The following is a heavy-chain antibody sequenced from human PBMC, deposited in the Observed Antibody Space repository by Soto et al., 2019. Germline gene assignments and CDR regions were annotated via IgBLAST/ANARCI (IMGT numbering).Heavy chain of an antibody. D-gene: IGHD3-10*01. V-gene: IGHV5-51*01. Sequence: GESLKISCKGSGYSFTSYWIGWVRQMPGKGLEWMGIIYPGDSDTRYSPSFQGQVTISADKSISTAYLQWSSLKASDTAMYYCARLGHGHRWFGELLQGVFDYWGQGTLVTVSS. CDR3: ARLGHGHRWFGELLQGVFDY. CDR2: IYPGDSDT. CDR1: GYSFTSYW. J-gene: IGHJ4*02.